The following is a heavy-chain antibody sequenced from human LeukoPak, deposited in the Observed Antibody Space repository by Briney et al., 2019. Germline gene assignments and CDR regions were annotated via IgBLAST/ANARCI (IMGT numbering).Heavy chain of an antibody. D-gene: IGHD3-22*01. CDR2: IYYSGST. V-gene: IGHV4-59*01. Sequence: SETLSLTCTVSGGSISSYYWSWIRQPPGKGLEWIGYIYYSGSTNYNPSLKSRVTISVDTSKNQFSLKLSSVTAADTAVYYCARVKVIDAFNIWGQGTMVTVSS. CDR1: GGSISSYY. CDR3: ARVKVIDAFNI. J-gene: IGHJ3*02.